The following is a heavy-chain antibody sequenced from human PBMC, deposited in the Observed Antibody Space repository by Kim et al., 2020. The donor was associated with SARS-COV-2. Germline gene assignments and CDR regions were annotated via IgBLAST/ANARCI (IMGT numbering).Heavy chain of an antibody. CDR3: ASSGWSSSSPYYFDY. V-gene: IGHV1-69*13. CDR1: GGTFSSYA. CDR2: IIPIFGTA. J-gene: IGHJ4*02. D-gene: IGHD6-6*01. Sequence: SVKVSCKASGGTFSSYAISWVRQAPGQGLEWMGGIIPIFGTANYAQKFQGRVTITADESTSTAYMELSSLRSEDTAVYYCASSGWSSSSPYYFDYWGQGTLVTVSS.